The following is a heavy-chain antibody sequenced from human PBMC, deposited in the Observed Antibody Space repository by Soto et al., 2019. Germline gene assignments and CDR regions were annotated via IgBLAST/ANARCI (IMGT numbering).Heavy chain of an antibody. CDR1: GYTFTSYY. CDR2: INPSGGST. V-gene: IGHV1-46*01. D-gene: IGHD6-13*01. J-gene: IGHJ5*02. Sequence: ASVKVSCKASGYTFTSYYMHWVRQAPGQGLEWMGIINPSGGSTSYAQKFQGRVTMTRDTSTSTVYMELSSLRSEDTAVYYCARDSSSSWYRYGPWFDPWGQGTLVTVSS. CDR3: ARDSSSSWYRYGPWFDP.